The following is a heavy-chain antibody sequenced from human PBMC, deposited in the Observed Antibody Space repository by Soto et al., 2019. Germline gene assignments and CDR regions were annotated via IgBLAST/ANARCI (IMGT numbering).Heavy chain of an antibody. CDR2: ISGSGGST. Sequence: GGSLRLSCAASGFTFSSYAMSWVRQAPGKWLEWVSAISGSGGSTYYADSVKGRFTISRDNSKNTLYLQKNSLRAEDTAVYDCANTQGYGDYYYYYGMDVWGQGTTVTVSS. CDR1: GFTFSSYA. V-gene: IGHV3-23*01. J-gene: IGHJ6*02. CDR3: ANTQGYGDYYYYYGMDV. D-gene: IGHD4-17*01.